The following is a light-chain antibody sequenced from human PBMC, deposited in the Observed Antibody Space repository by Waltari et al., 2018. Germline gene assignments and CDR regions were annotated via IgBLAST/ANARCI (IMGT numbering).Light chain of an antibody. CDR2: AAS. Sequence: DIQLTQSPSFLSASVGDRVTITCRASQGISSYLAWYQQKPRKAPKLLIYAASTLQSGVPSRFSGSGSGTEFTLTIRSLQPEDFATYFCQQLNSYPITFGPGTKVDIK. J-gene: IGKJ3*01. V-gene: IGKV1-9*01. CDR1: QGISSY. CDR3: QQLNSYPIT.